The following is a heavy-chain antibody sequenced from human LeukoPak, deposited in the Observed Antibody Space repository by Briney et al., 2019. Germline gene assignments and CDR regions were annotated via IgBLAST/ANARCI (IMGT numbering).Heavy chain of an antibody. Sequence: GGSLRLSCEASGFVFSSYTMTWVRQAPGKGLEWVALISNDGAHIGYRDPVRGRFTISRDISKNTLYLQMNSLRSEDTAVYFCARDRVQIWSYVAIFDYWSQGTLATVSS. D-gene: IGHD4/OR15-4a*01. V-gene: IGHV3-30*04. J-gene: IGHJ4*02. CDR1: GFVFSSYT. CDR3: ARDRVQIWSYVAIFDY. CDR2: ISNDGAHI.